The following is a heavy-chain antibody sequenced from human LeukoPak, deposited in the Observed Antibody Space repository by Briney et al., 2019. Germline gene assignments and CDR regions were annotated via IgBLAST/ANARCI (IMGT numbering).Heavy chain of an antibody. J-gene: IGHJ4*02. D-gene: IGHD4-17*01. CDR2: ISSGSSHT. CDR1: GFTFNTYS. Sequence: GGSLRLSCAASGFTFNTYSMIWVRQAPGKGLEWVSFISSGSSHTFYADSVKGRFTIPRDNAKNSLYLQMNSLRAEDTAVYFCAREDFTVTGAFDYWGQGTLVTVSS. CDR3: AREDFTVTGAFDY. V-gene: IGHV3-21*01.